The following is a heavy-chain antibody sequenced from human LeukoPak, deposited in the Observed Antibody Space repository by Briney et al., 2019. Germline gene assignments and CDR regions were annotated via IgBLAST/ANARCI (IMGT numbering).Heavy chain of an antibody. J-gene: IGHJ5*02. CDR3: ACGDLTSTCSFP. V-gene: IGHV5-51*03. Sequence: PGESLKISCQGFGYSFTSYWIGWVRQMPGKGMEWMGVIYPGDLRVRYNPSFQGQVTISVDKSINTAYLQWVSLRASDSAMYYCACGDLTSTCSFPWAQVTLVTFAS. CDR1: GYSFTSYW. CDR2: IYPGDLRV. D-gene: IGHD3-10*01.